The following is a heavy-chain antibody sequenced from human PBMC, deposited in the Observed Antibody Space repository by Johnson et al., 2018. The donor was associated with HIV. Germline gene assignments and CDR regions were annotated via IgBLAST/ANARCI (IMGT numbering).Heavy chain of an antibody. CDR2: MSYDGSDK. Sequence: QMLLVESGGGVVQPGRSLRLTCAVSGFTFSRYVMHWVRQAPGKGLEWVAVMSYDGSDKYYADCVKGRFSISRDNSKNTLYVQMNSLTTEDTAVYFCARGFCTSSSHCDAFDLWGQGTMVTVSS. D-gene: IGHD2-2*01. CDR3: ARGFCTSSSHCDAFDL. CDR1: GFTFSRYV. J-gene: IGHJ3*01. V-gene: IGHV3-30*04.